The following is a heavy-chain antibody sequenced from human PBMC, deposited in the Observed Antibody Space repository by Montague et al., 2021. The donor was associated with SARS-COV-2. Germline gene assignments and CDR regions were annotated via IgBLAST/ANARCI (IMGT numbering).Heavy chain of an antibody. D-gene: IGHD4-17*01. CDR1: GFTFSSYA. CDR2: ISYDGSNK. Sequence: RLSCAASGFTFSSYAMHWVRQAPGKGLEWVAVISYDGSNKYYADSVKGRFTISRDNSKNTLYLQMNSLRAEDTAVYYCASELADYGDFDYWGQGTLVTVSS. V-gene: IGHV3-30-3*01. J-gene: IGHJ4*02. CDR3: ASELADYGDFDY.